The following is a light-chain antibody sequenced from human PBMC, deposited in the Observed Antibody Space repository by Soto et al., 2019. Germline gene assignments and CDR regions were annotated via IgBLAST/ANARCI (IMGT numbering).Light chain of an antibody. CDR2: RNN. J-gene: IGLJ3*02. Sequence: QSVLTQPPSASGTPGQRVTISCSGSSSNFGSNYVYWYQQLPGTAPKLLIYRNNHRPSGVPDRFSGSKSGTSASLAISGLRSEDEADHYCAAWDDSLRVFGGGTKLTVL. CDR3: AAWDDSLRV. V-gene: IGLV1-47*01. CDR1: SSNFGSNY.